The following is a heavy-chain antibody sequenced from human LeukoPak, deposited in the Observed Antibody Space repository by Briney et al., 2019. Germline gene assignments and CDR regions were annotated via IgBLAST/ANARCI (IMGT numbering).Heavy chain of an antibody. V-gene: IGHV1-8*01. CDR3: ARGRTSDYDFWSGYSPYNWFDP. D-gene: IGHD3-3*01. Sequence: GASVKVSCKASGYTFTSYDINWVRQATGQGLEWMGWMNPNSGNTGYAQKFQGRVTMTRNTSISTAYMELSSLRSEDTAVYYRARGRTSDYDFWSGYSPYNWFDPWGQGTLVTVSS. CDR1: GYTFTSYD. CDR2: MNPNSGNT. J-gene: IGHJ5*02.